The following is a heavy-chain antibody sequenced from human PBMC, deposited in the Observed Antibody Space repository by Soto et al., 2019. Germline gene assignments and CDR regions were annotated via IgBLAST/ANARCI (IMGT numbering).Heavy chain of an antibody. V-gene: IGHV3-30-3*01. D-gene: IGHD6-6*01. Sequence: QVQLVESGGGVVQPGRSLRLSCAASGFTFSSYAKHWVRQAPGKGLEWVAVISYDGSNKYYADSVKGRFTISRDNSKNTLYLQMNSLRAEDTAVYYCARVLYLAASAPVEYYYGMDVWGPGTTVTVSS. CDR3: ARVLYLAASAPVEYYYGMDV. CDR2: ISYDGSNK. CDR1: GFTFSSYA. J-gene: IGHJ6*02.